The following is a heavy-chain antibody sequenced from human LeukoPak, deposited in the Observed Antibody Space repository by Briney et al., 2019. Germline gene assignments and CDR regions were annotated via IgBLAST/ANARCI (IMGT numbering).Heavy chain of an antibody. CDR3: ARRDSSSWSPTDY. Sequence: GASLKISCKGSGYSFTSYWIGWVRQMPGKRLEWMGIIYPGDSDNRYSPSFQGQVTISADKSISTAYLQWSSLKASDTAMYYCARRDSSSWSPTDYWGQGRQVSVSS. D-gene: IGHD6-13*01. J-gene: IGHJ4*02. V-gene: IGHV5-51*01. CDR1: GYSFTSYW. CDR2: IYPGDSDN.